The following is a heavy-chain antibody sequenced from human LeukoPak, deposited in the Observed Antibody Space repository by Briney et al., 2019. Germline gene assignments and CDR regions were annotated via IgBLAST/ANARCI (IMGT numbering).Heavy chain of an antibody. D-gene: IGHD4-23*01. CDR1: GFSLSTSGMC. J-gene: IGHJ3*02. Sequence: SGPALVKPTQTLTLTCTFSGFSLSTSGMCVSWIRQPPGKALEWLARIDWDDDKYYSTFLKTRLTISKDTSKNQVVLTMTNMDPLDTATYYCARIRRTTVVTAGAFDIWGQGTMVTVSS. CDR2: IDWDDDK. V-gene: IGHV2-70*11. CDR3: ARIRRTTVVTAGAFDI.